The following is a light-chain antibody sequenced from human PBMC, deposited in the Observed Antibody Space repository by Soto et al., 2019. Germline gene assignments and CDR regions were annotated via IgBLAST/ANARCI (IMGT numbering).Light chain of an antibody. CDR1: GSDVGGYNY. CDR2: DVS. CDR3: SSYTSSSTPPYV. J-gene: IGLJ1*01. Sequence: QSVLTQPASVSGSPGQSITISCTGIGSDVGGYNYVSWYQQHPGKAPKLMIYDVSNRPSGVSNRFSGSKSGNTASLTISGLQAEDEADYYCSSYTSSSTPPYVFGTGTKVTVL. V-gene: IGLV2-14*03.